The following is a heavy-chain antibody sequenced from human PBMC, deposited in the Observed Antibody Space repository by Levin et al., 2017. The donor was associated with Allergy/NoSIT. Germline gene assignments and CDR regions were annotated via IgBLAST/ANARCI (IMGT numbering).Heavy chain of an antibody. Sequence: KVSCKGSGYSFTSYWIGWVRQMPGKGLEWMGIIYPGDSDTRYSPSFQGQVTIPADKSISTAYLQWSSLKASDTAMYYCARDDFSGGSCYSGGYWGQGTLVTVSS. J-gene: IGHJ4*02. V-gene: IGHV5-51*01. CDR2: IYPGDSDT. D-gene: IGHD2-15*01. CDR1: GYSFTSYW. CDR3: ARDDFSGGSCYSGGY.